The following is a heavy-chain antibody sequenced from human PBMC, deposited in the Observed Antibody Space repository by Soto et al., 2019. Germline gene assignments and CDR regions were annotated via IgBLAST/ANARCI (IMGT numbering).Heavy chain of an antibody. J-gene: IGHJ4*02. D-gene: IGHD4-17*01. CDR1: GFTFSSYY. Sequence: EVQLVESGGGLVQPGGSLRLSCAASGFTFSSYYMHWVRHAPGKGLVWISRIKTDGSFSSYADSVKGRFTISRDNARNTLFLQMNSRIDDDTAVYYCASGFYGDPPALDYWGQGALVSVSS. CDR3: ASGFYGDPPALDY. CDR2: IKTDGSFS. V-gene: IGHV3-74*01.